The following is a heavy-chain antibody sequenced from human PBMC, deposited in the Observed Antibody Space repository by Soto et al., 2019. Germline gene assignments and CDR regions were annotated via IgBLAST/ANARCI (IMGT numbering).Heavy chain of an antibody. CDR2: ISYDGTNT. CDR3: AKDDSTYGDYDYYYHGMDV. Sequence: GGSPRLSCAASGFTFSTYGMHWVRQAPGKGLEWVAVISYDGTNTYYADSVKGRFTISRDNSKNTLYVQMNSLRVGDTAVYYCAKDDSTYGDYDYYYHGMDVWGQGTTVTVSS. CDR1: GFTFSTYG. V-gene: IGHV3-30*18. D-gene: IGHD4-17*01. J-gene: IGHJ6*02.